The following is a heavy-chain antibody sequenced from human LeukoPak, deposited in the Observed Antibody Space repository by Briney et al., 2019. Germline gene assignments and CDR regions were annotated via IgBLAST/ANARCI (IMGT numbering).Heavy chain of an antibody. Sequence: PSETLSLTCTVSGGSISSYYWSWIRQPPGKGLEWIGYIYYTGNTDYNPSLKSRVTISVDTSKNQFFLKLSSVTAADTAVYYCARLHYYGSGDLDYWGQGTLVTVSS. V-gene: IGHV4-59*08. D-gene: IGHD3-10*01. J-gene: IGHJ4*02. CDR2: IYYTGNT. CDR1: GGSISSYY. CDR3: ARLHYYGSGDLDY.